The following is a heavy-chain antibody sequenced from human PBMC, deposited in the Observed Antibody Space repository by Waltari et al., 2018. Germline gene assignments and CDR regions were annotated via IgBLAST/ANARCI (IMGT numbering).Heavy chain of an antibody. Sequence: QVQLQQWGAGLLKPSETLSPTCAVYGGSFSGYCWTWIRQPPGKGLEWIGDINHIGSTNYNPSLQSRVTISVDTSKNQFSMMLSALTAADAAVYYCARGGVGRTVTLNYWGQGTLVTVSS. CDR3: ARGGVGRTVTLNY. CDR2: INHIGST. J-gene: IGHJ4*02. V-gene: IGHV4-34*01. CDR1: GGSFSGYC. D-gene: IGHD4-4*01.